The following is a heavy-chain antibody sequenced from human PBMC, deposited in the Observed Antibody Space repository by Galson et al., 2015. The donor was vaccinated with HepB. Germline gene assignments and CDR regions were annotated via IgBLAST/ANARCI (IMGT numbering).Heavy chain of an antibody. D-gene: IGHD2-2*01. V-gene: IGHV4-39*01. CDR1: GGSISSSSYY. J-gene: IGHJ4*02. Sequence: ETLSLTCTVSGGSISSSSYYWGWIRQPPGKGLEWIGSIYYSGSTYSNPSLQSRVTISVDTSKNQFSLKLSSVTAADTAVYYCARSLTSSLRGYFDSWGQGTLVTVSS. CDR3: ARSLTSSLRGYFDS. CDR2: IYYSGST.